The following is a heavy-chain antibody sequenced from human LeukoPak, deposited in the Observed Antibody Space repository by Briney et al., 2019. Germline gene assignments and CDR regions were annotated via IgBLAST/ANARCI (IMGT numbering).Heavy chain of an antibody. CDR1: GGSISSGDYY. J-gene: IGHJ5*02. D-gene: IGHD4-23*01. CDR2: IYYSGST. CDR3: ARENDYGGNSNWFDP. Sequence: PSETLSLTCTVSGGSISSGDYYWSWIRQPPGKGLEWIGYIYYSGSTYYNPSLKSRVTISVDTSKNQFSLKLSSVTAADTAVYYCARENDYGGNSNWFDPWGQGTLVTVSS. V-gene: IGHV4-30-4*08.